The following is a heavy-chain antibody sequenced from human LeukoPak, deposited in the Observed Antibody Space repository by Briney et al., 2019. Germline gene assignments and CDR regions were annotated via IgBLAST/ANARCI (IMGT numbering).Heavy chain of an antibody. CDR1: GGSFSGYY. J-gene: IGHJ4*02. Sequence: PSETLSLTCAVYGGSFSGYYWSWIRQPPGKGLEWIGEINHSGSTNYNPSLKSRVTISVDTSKNQFSLKLSSVTAADTAVYYCARQGRTNYYDSSGYPHFDYWGQGTLVTVSS. CDR3: ARQGRTNYYDSSGYPHFDY. D-gene: IGHD3-22*01. CDR2: INHSGST. V-gene: IGHV4-34*01.